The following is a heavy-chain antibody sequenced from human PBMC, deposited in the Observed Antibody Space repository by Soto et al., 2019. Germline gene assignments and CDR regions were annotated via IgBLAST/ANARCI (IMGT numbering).Heavy chain of an antibody. J-gene: IGHJ6*01. D-gene: IGHD3-10*01. V-gene: IGHV1-69*13. CDR3: ARLSQLNYGSGSYNYYYYRMAV. CDR1: GGTFSSYA. CDR2: IIPIFGTA. Sequence: SVKVSCKASGGTFSSYAISWVRQAPVQVLEWMVGIIPIFGTANYAQKFQGRVTITADESTSTAYMELSSLRSEDTAVYYCARLSQLNYGSGSYNYYYYRMAVWAQGTTVTVSS.